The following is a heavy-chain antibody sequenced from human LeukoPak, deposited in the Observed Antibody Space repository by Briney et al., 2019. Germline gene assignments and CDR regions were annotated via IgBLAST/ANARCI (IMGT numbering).Heavy chain of an antibody. D-gene: IGHD3-22*01. J-gene: IGHJ4*02. CDR1: GGSISSYY. Sequence: SETLSLTCTVSGGSISSYYWSWIRQPPGKGLEWIGYIYYSGSTNYNPSLKSRVTISVDTSKNQFSLKLSSVTAADTAVYYCARLSVRYYDSSGYYPTGGFLDYWGQGTLVTVSS. V-gene: IGHV4-59*08. CDR3: ARLSVRYYDSSGYYPTGGFLDY. CDR2: IYYSGST.